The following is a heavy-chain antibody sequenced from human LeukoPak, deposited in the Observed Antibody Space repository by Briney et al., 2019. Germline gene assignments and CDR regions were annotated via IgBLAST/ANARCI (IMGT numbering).Heavy chain of an antibody. CDR2: IRYDGSNK. CDR3: AKDRYYDSSVSYFDY. CDR1: GFTFSSYG. Sequence: GGSLRLSCAASGFTFSSYGMHWVRQAPGRGLEWVAFIRYDGSNKYYADSVKGRFTISRDNSKNTLYLQMNSLRAEDTAVYYCAKDRYYDSSVSYFDYWGQGTLVTVSS. J-gene: IGHJ4*02. D-gene: IGHD3-22*01. V-gene: IGHV3-30*02.